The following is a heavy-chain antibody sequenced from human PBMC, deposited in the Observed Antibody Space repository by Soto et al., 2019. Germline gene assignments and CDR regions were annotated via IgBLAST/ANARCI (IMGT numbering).Heavy chain of an antibody. J-gene: IGHJ4*02. CDR2: IYYSGST. CDR1: GGSISSSSYY. Sequence: SETLSLTCTVSGGSISSSSYYWGWIRQPPGKGLEWIGSIYYSGSTYYNPSLKSRVTISVDTSKNQFSLKLSSVTAADTAVYNCAYSSSSGYFDYWGQGTLVTVSS. CDR3: AYSSSSGYFDY. V-gene: IGHV4-39*01. D-gene: IGHD6-6*01.